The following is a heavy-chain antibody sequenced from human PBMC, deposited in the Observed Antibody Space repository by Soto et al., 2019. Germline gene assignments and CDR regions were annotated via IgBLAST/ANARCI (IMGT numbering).Heavy chain of an antibody. D-gene: IGHD3-3*01. J-gene: IGHJ6*03. CDR1: GGTFSSYA. V-gene: IGHV1-8*02. CDR2: IIPNSGNT. CDR3: ARVINGITIFGVVIKEAYYYYMDV. Sequence: GASVKVSCKASGGTFSSYAISWVRQAPGQGLEWMGGIIPNSGNTGYAQRFQGRVTMTRNTSISTAYMELSSLRSEDTAVYYCARVINGITIFGVVIKEAYYYYMDVWGKGTTVTVSS.